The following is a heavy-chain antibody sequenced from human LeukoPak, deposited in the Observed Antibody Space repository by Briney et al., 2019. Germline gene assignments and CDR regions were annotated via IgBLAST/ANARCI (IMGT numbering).Heavy chain of an antibody. D-gene: IGHD3-10*01. Sequence: GGSLRLSCAASGFTVSSNHMSWVRQAPGKGLEWVSVIYSGGSTYYADSVKGRFTISRDNSKNTLYLQMNSLRAGDTAVYYCATLWFGNTDYWGQGTLVTVSS. CDR1: GFTVSSNH. J-gene: IGHJ4*02. V-gene: IGHV3-53*01. CDR2: IYSGGST. CDR3: ATLWFGNTDY.